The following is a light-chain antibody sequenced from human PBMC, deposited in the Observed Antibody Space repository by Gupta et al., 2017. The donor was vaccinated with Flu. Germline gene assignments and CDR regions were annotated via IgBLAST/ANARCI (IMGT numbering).Light chain of an antibody. CDR1: SGSIVNNY. Sequence: LTQPHSLSESPGPTVTICFTRGSGSIVNNYVQWYQQRPGRSPATVIYDDRQRPSGVPERFSGSNSSNSASLTISGLKTGDEADYYCQAYDSNNRLWVFGGGTKLTVL. J-gene: IGLJ3*02. V-gene: IGLV6-57*01. CDR2: DDR. CDR3: QAYDSNNRLWV.